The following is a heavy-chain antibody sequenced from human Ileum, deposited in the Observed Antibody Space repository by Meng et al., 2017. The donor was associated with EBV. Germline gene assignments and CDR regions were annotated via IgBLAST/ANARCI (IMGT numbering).Heavy chain of an antibody. J-gene: IGHJ4*02. CDR2: INSNTGNS. V-gene: IGHV7-4-1*02. D-gene: IGHD6-19*01. CDR3: AREVGQGWYYFDY. CDR1: GNTFRSHA. Sequence: QFQLVSSGSELRKTGASVKVSCKPSGNTFRSHAMSWVRQAPGQGLEWMGWINSNTGNSTYAQGFTGRFVFSLDTSVSTAYLHINSLKTEDTAVYYCAREVGQGWYYFDYWGQGTLVTVSS.